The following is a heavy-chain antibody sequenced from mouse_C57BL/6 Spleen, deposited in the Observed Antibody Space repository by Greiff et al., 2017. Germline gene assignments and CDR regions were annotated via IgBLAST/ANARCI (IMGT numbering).Heavy chain of an antibody. V-gene: IGHV1-42*01. CDR1: GYSFTGYY. CDR2: ITPSTGGT. CDR3: ARRCNGGDYFDY. J-gene: IGHJ2*01. Sequence: VQLQQSGPELVKPGASVTISCKASGYSFTGYYMNWVKQSPEKSLEWIGEITPSTGGTTYNQKFKAKATLTVAKSSSTAYMQLKSLTSEDSAVYYCARRCNGGDYFDYWGQGTTLTVSS.